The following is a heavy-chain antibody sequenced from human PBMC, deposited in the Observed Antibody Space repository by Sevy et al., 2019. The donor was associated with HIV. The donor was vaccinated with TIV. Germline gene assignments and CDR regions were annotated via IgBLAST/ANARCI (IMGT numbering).Heavy chain of an antibody. CDR2: PSYDGSNK. J-gene: IGHJ4*02. D-gene: IGHD1-26*01. CDR1: GFTFSSYA. Sequence: GGSLRLSCAASGFTFSSYAMHWVRLAPGKGLEWVAVPSYDGSNKNYADSVKGRFTISRDNSKNTLYLQMNSLRAEDTAVYYCARAGEWELPAEYYFDYWGQGTLVTVSS. V-gene: IGHV3-30-3*01. CDR3: ARAGEWELPAEYYFDY.